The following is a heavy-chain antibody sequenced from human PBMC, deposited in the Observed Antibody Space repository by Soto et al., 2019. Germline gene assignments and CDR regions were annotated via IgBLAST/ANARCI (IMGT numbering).Heavy chain of an antibody. CDR2: VDPNGGGS. D-gene: IGHD3-22*01. J-gene: IGHJ4*02. Sequence: GASVKVSCKTSGYSFTDYKLHWVRQAPGQGLEWMGWVDPNGGGSNSAQKFEDRVTMTTATSTNTVFLELRSLKSDDTAIYYCARDRLRGYDSSGFYSWGQGTMVTVSS. V-gene: IGHV1-2*02. CDR1: GYSFTDYK. CDR3: ARDRLRGYDSSGFYS.